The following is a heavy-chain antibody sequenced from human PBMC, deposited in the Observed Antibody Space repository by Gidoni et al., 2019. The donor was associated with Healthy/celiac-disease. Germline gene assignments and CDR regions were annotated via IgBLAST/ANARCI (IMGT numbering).Heavy chain of an antibody. J-gene: IGHJ4*02. V-gene: IGHV3-30-3*01. CDR1: GFTFSSYA. D-gene: IGHD6-13*01. CDR3: ARPGIAAAGAVRGLYYFDY. CDR2: ISYDGSNK. Sequence: AASGFTFSSYAMHWVRQAPGKGLEWVAVISYDGSNKYYADSVKGRFTISRDNSKNTLYLQMNSLRAEDTAVYYCARPGIAAAGAVRGLYYFDYWGQGTLVTVSS.